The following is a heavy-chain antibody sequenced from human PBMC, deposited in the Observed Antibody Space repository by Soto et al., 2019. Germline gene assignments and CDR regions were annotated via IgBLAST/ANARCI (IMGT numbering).Heavy chain of an antibody. D-gene: IGHD2-2*01. V-gene: IGHV3-23*01. CDR3: SGTMRVPVAKEGLDS. CDR2: ISGSGDNT. Sequence: GGSLRLSCTASGFTFSTYAMSWVRQAPGKGLGWVSVISGSGDNTYYADSVRGRFTISRDNSKNTLYLHMNSLTDDDTAIYYCSGTMRVPVAKEGLDSWGHGSLVTVS. J-gene: IGHJ5*01. CDR1: GFTFSTYA.